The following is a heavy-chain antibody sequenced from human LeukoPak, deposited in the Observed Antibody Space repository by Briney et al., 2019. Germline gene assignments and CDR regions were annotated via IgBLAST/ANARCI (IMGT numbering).Heavy chain of an antibody. J-gene: IGHJ4*02. CDR3: ARSPDILTGEKFDY. D-gene: IGHD3-9*01. CDR1: GYTFTRYY. CDR2: INPSGGST. V-gene: IGHV1-46*01. Sequence: ASVKVSCKASGYTFTRYYMHWVRQAPGQGLEWMGIINPSGGSTNYAQKFQGRVTMTRDTSTNTVYMELSSLRSEDTAVYYCARSPDILTGEKFDYWGQGTLVTVSS.